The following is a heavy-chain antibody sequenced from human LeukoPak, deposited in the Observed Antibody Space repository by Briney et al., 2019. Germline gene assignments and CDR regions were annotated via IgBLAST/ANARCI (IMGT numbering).Heavy chain of an antibody. V-gene: IGHV3-30*03. Sequence: GRSLRLSCAASGFTFSSYGMHWVRQAPGKGLEWVAVISYDGSNKYYADSVKGRFTISRDNSKNTLYLQMNSLRAEDTAVYYCARSSDPARDAFDIWGQGTMVTVSS. CDR2: ISYDGSNK. D-gene: IGHD6-6*01. CDR3: ARSSDPARDAFDI. J-gene: IGHJ3*02. CDR1: GFTFSSYG.